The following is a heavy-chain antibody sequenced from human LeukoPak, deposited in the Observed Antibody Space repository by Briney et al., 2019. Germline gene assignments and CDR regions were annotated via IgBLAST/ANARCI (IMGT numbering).Heavy chain of an antibody. D-gene: IGHD2-2*01. V-gene: IGHV3-21*01. CDR3: ARVKYQLLMGPFDY. CDR1: GFTFSDYS. Sequence: GGSLRLSCAASGFTFSDYSMNWVRQAPGKGLEWVSYISSGGSSIYYADSTNGRFTISRDNAKNSLYLQMNSLRAEDTAVYYCARVKYQLLMGPFDYWGQGTLVTVSS. J-gene: IGHJ4*02. CDR2: ISSGGSSI.